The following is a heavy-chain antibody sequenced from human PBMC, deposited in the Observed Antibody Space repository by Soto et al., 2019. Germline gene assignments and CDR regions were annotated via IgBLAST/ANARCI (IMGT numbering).Heavy chain of an antibody. D-gene: IGHD1-26*01. CDR3: VSQGIDYLPGLADV. V-gene: IGHV4-59*08. J-gene: IGHJ6*02. Sequence: QVQLQQSGPRLVKPSETLSLTCTVSSGPRKSYTWGWLRQSPRRGLELLGYVYYTGDTAYNPSLKRRVTISADTTTNYIALILSSVTAADTAGYYCVSQGIDYLPGLADVWGQGTTVTVSS. CDR2: VYYTGDT. CDR1: SGPRKSYT.